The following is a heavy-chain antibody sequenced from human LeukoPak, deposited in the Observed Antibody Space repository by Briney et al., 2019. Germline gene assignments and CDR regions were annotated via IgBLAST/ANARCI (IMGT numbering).Heavy chain of an antibody. CDR1: GFTFSSYA. V-gene: IGHV3-23*01. Sequence: GGSLRLSCAASGFTFSSYAMSWVRQAPGKGLEWVSAISGSGGSTYYADSVKGRFTISRDNSKNTLYLQMNSLRAEDTAVYYCASPSSPRATYYYYFDCWGQGTLVTVSS. CDR2: ISGSGGST. J-gene: IGHJ4*02. D-gene: IGHD3-10*01. CDR3: ASPSSPRATYYYYFDC.